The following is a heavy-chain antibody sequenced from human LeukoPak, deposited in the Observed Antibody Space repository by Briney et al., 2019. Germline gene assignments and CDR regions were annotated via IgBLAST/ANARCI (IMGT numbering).Heavy chain of an antibody. CDR3: AKDYYYDSSGYTDY. D-gene: IGHD3-22*01. V-gene: IGHV3-9*01. CDR2: ISWKSGSI. CDR1: GFTFEDYA. Sequence: PVGSLRLSCAASGFTFEDYAMHWVRQAPGKGLEWVSGISWKSGSIGYADSVKGRFTISRDNAKNSLYLQMNSLRAEDTALYYCAKDYYYDSSGYTDYWGQGTLVTVSS. J-gene: IGHJ4*02.